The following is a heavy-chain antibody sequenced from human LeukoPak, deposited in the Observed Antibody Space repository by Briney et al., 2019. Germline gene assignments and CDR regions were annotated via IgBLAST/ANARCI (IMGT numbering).Heavy chain of an antibody. CDR2: ISTSGGGT. J-gene: IGHJ4*02. V-gene: IGHV3-23*01. CDR3: AKGRSGTYYNFDY. CDR1: GFTFSSYA. Sequence: GGSLRLSCAASGFTFSSYAMSWARQAPGKGLEWVSTISTSGGGTYYADSVKGRFTISRDNSKNTLYLQMSSLRAEDTAVYYCAKGRSGTYYNFDYWGQGTLVTVSP. D-gene: IGHD3-10*01.